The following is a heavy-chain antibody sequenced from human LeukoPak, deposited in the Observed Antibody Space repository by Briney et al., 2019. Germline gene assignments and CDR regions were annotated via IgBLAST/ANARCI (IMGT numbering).Heavy chain of an antibody. J-gene: IGHJ4*02. V-gene: IGHV3-33*01. CDR2: IWYDGDNK. Sequence: PGGSLRLSCAASGFTFRNYGMHWVRQAPGKGLEWVAVIWYDGDNKYYVDSVKGRFTISRDNSKNRLYLQMNSLRAEDTAVHYCARDHAFSPDYWGQGTLVTVSS. D-gene: IGHD2/OR15-2a*01. CDR1: GFTFRNYG. CDR3: ARDHAFSPDY.